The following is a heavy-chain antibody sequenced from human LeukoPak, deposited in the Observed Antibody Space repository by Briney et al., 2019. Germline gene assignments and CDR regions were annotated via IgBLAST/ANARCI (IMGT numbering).Heavy chain of an antibody. CDR1: GYTFTNYG. V-gene: IGHV1-18*01. D-gene: IGHD2-8*01. Sequence: ASVKVSCKATGYTFTNYGISWVRQAPGQGLEWLGWISPYNGNTNSAQKLQGRVTVTTDTSTSTAYMELRSLRSDDTAVYYCTRTVPDCAKGVCYDYWGQGTLVTVSS. CDR3: TRTVPDCAKGVCYDY. J-gene: IGHJ4*02. CDR2: ISPYNGNT.